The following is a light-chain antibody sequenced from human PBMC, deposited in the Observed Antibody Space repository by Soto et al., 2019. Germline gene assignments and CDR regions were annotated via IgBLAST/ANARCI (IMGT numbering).Light chain of an antibody. CDR2: GAS. CDR1: QSVSSN. CDR3: QQYSNWRPYT. Sequence: EIVMTQSPANLSVSPGERATLSCRASQSVSSNLAWYQQKPGQAPRLLIYGASTRATGIPARFSGSGSGTEFTLTISSLQSENFAEDYSQQYSNWRPYTFGQGTKLEIK. V-gene: IGKV3-15*01. J-gene: IGKJ2*01.